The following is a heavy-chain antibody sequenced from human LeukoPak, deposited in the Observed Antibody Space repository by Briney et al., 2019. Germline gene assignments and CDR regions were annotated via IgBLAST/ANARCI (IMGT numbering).Heavy chain of an antibody. D-gene: IGHD6-13*01. V-gene: IGHV3-23*01. J-gene: IGHJ4*02. CDR1: GFTFSSYA. CDR2: TSGSGGST. Sequence: GGSLRLSCAASGFTFSSYAMSWVRQAPGKGLEWVSATSGSGGSTYYADSVKGRFTISRDNSKNTLYLQMNSLRAEDTAVYYRAKAGIAAAGSPYFDYWGQGTLVTVSS. CDR3: AKAGIAAAGSPYFDY.